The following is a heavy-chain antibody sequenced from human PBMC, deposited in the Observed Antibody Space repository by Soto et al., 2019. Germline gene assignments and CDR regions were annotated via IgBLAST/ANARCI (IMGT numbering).Heavy chain of an antibody. CDR1: GGSISSGGYY. CDR3: ARTPAVTRPQLVVFDY. D-gene: IGHD2-2*01. V-gene: IGHV4-31*03. J-gene: IGHJ4*02. Sequence: PSETLSLTCTVSGGSISSGGYYWSWIRQHPGKGLEWIGYIYYSGSTYYNPSLKSRVTISVDTSKNQFSLKLSSVTAADTAVYYCARTPAVTRPQLVVFDYWGQGTLVTVSS. CDR2: IYYSGST.